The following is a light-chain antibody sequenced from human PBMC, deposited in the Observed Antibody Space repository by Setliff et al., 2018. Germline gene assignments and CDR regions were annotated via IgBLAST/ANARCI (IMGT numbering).Light chain of an antibody. CDR1: SSDVGGYNY. V-gene: IGLV2-14*01. CDR3: SSCTNSRTVI. J-gene: IGLJ2*01. CDR2: EVN. Sequence: QSALTQPASVSGSLGQSITISCTGTSSDVGGYNYVSWYQQHPGKVPKLIIYEVNNRPSGVSDRFAGSKSGNTASLTISGLQPEDEADYFCSSCTNSRTVIFGGGTKVTVL.